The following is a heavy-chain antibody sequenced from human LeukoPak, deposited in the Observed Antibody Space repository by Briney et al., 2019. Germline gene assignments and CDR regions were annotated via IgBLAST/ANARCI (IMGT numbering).Heavy chain of an antibody. CDR2: ISSSGSTI. V-gene: IGHV3-48*03. CDR3: AREIYYYGSGSFDY. CDR1: GFTFSSYE. Sequence: GGSLRLSCAASGFTFSSYEMNWVRQAPGKGLEWVSYISSSGSTIYYADSVKGRFTISRDNAKNSLYLQMNSLRAEDTAVYYCAREIYYYGSGSFDYWGQGTLVTVSS. D-gene: IGHD3-10*01. J-gene: IGHJ4*02.